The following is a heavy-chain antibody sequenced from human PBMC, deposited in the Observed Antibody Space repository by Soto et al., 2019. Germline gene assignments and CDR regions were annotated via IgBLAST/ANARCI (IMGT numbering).Heavy chain of an antibody. CDR1: GFTFSSYA. CDR2: ISYDGSNK. V-gene: IGHV3-30-3*01. Sequence: QVQLVESGGGVVQPGRSLRLSCAASGFTFSSYAMHWVRQAPGKGLEWVAVISYDGSNKYYADSVKGRFTISRDNSKNTVDLQMNSRRAEDTAVYYCARAVRHTVTRHLYLDYWGQGTLVTVSS. J-gene: IGHJ4*02. CDR3: ARAVRHTVTRHLYLDY. D-gene: IGHD4-4*01.